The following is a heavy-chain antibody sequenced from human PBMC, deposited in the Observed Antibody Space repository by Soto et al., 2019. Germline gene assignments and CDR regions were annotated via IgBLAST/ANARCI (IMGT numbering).Heavy chain of an antibody. Sequence: GGSLRFSCAASGFTFSSSTMSWVRQPPGKGLEWVASISSGSSFTYYPDSVKGRFTISRDNAKNSLYLQVNSLRAVDTAVYYCARDRGDTSSYYYDYWGQGTLVTVSS. CDR3: ARDRGDTSSYYYDY. V-gene: IGHV3-21*01. CDR2: ISSGSSFT. CDR1: GFTFSSST. J-gene: IGHJ4*02. D-gene: IGHD3-22*01.